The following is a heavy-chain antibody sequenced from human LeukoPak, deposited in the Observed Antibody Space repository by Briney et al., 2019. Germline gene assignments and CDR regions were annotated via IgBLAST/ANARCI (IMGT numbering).Heavy chain of an antibody. Sequence: SETLSLTCTVSGGSISSSSYYWGWIRQPPGKGLEWIGSIYYSGSTYYNPSLKSRVTISVDTSKNQFSLKLSSVTAADTAVYYCARLGASSGSSPNIDYWGQGTLVTVSS. J-gene: IGHJ4*02. CDR3: ARLGASSGSSPNIDY. CDR2: IYYSGST. D-gene: IGHD1-26*01. CDR1: GGSISSSSYY. V-gene: IGHV4-39*07.